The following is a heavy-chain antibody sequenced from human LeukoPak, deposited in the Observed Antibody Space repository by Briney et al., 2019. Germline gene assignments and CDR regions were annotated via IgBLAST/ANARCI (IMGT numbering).Heavy chain of an antibody. CDR2: IYYSGST. J-gene: IGHJ4*02. V-gene: IGHV4-59*08. D-gene: IGHD3-22*01. CDR1: GGSISSYY. CDR3: ARAPRYYYDSRRDY. Sequence: SETLSLTCTVSGGSISSYYWSWIRQPPGKGLEWIGYIYYSGSTYYNPSLKSRVTISVDTSKNQFSLKLSSVTAADTAVYYCARAPRYYYDSRRDYWGQGTLVTVSS.